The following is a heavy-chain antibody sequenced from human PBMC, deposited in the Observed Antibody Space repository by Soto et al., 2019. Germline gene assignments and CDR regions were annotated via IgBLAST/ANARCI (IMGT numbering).Heavy chain of an antibody. CDR2: ISPKSTYT. J-gene: IGHJ5*02. D-gene: IGHD2-21*01. Sequence: QVHLVESGGGLVKPGGSLRLSCAISGFSFSDYYMSWIRQAPGKGLEWLSHISPKSTYTNYADSVKGRFTISRDNTKSPFFRKRNSRGVDDRAVFYCERGGGGALFDPWGRGALVPFS. CDR3: ERGGGGALFDP. V-gene: IGHV3-11*06. CDR1: GFSFSDYY.